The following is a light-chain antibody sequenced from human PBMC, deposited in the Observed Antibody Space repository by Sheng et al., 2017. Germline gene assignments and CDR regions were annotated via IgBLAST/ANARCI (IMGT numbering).Light chain of an antibody. Sequence: DIVLTQSPGTLSLSPGERATLACRASQSVSSNLAWYQQKPGQAPRLLIYDASNRATGIPARFSGSGFGTDFTLTISRLEPEDFAVYYCQQYGSFPQTFGQGTKLQIK. CDR2: DAS. V-gene: IGKV3-20*01. J-gene: IGKJ2*01. CDR3: QQYGSFPQT. CDR1: QSVSSN.